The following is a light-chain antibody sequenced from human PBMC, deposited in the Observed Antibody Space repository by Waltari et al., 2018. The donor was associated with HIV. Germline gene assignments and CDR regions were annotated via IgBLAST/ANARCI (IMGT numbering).Light chain of an antibody. CDR3: GAWDDSLRIYV. J-gene: IGLJ1*01. V-gene: IGLV1-47*01. CDR2: RSD. Sequence: QSVLTQPPSASGTPGQRVTISCSGSSSHIGSIYVYWYQHLPGAAPKLLIDRSDPRPSGVPDRFSGTKSGTSASLTISGLRSEDEGDYYCGAWDDSLRIYVFGTGTKVTVL. CDR1: SSHIGSIY.